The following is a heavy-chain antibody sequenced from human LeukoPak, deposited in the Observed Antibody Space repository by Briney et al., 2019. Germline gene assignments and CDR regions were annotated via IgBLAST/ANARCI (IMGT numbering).Heavy chain of an antibody. CDR1: GFTFSSYA. J-gene: IGHJ6*03. CDR2: IIDNGYIT. V-gene: IGHV3-23*01. D-gene: IGHD3-16*01. Sequence: GGSLRLSCAASGFTFSSYAMSWVRQAPGKGLEWVSGIIDNGYITYYANSVRGRFTIFRDNSKNTLFLQMNSLRAEDTAVYYCAKLGGQEVHNYYVAVWGKGTTVAVSS. CDR3: AKLGGQEVHNYYVAV.